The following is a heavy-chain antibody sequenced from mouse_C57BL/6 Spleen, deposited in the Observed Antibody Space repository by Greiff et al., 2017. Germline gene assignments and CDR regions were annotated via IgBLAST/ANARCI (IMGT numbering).Heavy chain of an antibody. Sequence: VQLQQPGAELVKPGASVKLSCTASGFTFTSYWMQWVNQRPGQGLEWIGEIDPADSSTYYDPQFTGKATCTVDTSSITAYMQLSSLTSEDSAVYYCAKGGLPWYFDVWGTGTTVTVSS. D-gene: IGHD2-2*01. CDR2: IDPADSST. CDR1: GFTFTSYW. V-gene: IGHV1-50*01. J-gene: IGHJ1*03. CDR3: AKGGLPWYFDV.